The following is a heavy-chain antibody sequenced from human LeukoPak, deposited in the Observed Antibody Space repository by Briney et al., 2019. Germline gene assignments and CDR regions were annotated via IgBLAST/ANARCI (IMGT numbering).Heavy chain of an antibody. Sequence: GGSLRLSCAASGFTFSNYEMTWVRQAPGKGLEWVSFISFGGNSIYYADSVKGRFTISRDNAKNSLYLQMNSLRVQDTAVYYCARDDNANGDLDYLDLWGQGTLVTVSS. J-gene: IGHJ4*02. D-gene: IGHD4-17*01. CDR3: ARDDNANGDLDYLDL. V-gene: IGHV3-48*03. CDR1: GFTFSNYE. CDR2: ISFGGNSI.